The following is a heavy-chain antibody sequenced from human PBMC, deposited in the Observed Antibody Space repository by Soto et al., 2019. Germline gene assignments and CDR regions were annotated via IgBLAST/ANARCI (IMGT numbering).Heavy chain of an antibody. CDR1: GFTFSTYA. Sequence: EVQLLESGGGLVQPGGSLRLSCAASGFTFSTYAMSWVRQAPGKGLEWVSTITTSGGNTYYADSVQARFTISRDNSKNTLYLQMNRLRAEDTAVYYCAGRYCTNGVCYTNYYYYIDVWRKGTTVTVSS. V-gene: IGHV3-23*01. CDR2: ITTSGGNT. D-gene: IGHD2-8*01. CDR3: AGRYCTNGVCYTNYYYYIDV. J-gene: IGHJ6*03.